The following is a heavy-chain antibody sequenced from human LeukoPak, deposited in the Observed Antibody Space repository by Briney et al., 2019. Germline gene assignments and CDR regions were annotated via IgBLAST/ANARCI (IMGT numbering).Heavy chain of an antibody. D-gene: IGHD1-26*01. CDR1: GFTFSRLW. J-gene: IGHJ4*02. V-gene: IGHV3-7*01. CDR2: INEDGSVE. CDR3: AKGGWLDN. Sequence: GGSLRLSCTASGFTFSRLWMSWVRQAPGKGLEWVAKINEDGSVEYYVDSVKGRVTISRDNAKTSVSLQLNSLRVEDTAVYYCAKGGWLDNWGQGTLVIVSS.